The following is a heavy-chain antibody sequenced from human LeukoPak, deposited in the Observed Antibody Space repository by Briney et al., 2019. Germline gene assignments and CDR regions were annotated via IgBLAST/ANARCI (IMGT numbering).Heavy chain of an antibody. CDR1: GYTFTSYY. J-gene: IGHJ4*02. D-gene: IGHD2-21*01. CDR3: AREVIGYYFDY. CDR2: INPSGGST. Sequence: ASVKVSCKASGYTFTSYYMHWVRQAPGQGLEWMGIINPSGGSTSYAQKFQGRVTMTRDPSTSTVYMELSSLRSEETAVYYCAREVIGYYFDYWGQGTLVTVSS. V-gene: IGHV1-46*01.